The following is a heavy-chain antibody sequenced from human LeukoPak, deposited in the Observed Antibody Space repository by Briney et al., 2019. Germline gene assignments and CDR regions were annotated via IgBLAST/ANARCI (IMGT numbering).Heavy chain of an antibody. Sequence: SETLSLTCTVSGGSISSSSYYWGWIRQPPGKGLEWIGSIYYSGSTYYNPSLKSRVTISVDTSKNQFSLKLSSVTAADTAVYYCASGYCSSTSCVRGSGNFDYWGQGTLVTVSS. J-gene: IGHJ4*02. CDR1: GGSISSSSYY. V-gene: IGHV4-39*01. D-gene: IGHD2-2*01. CDR3: ASGYCSSTSCVRGSGNFDY. CDR2: IYYSGST.